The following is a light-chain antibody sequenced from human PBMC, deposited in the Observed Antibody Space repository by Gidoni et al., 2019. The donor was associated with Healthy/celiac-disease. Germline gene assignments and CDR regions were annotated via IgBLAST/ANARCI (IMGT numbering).Light chain of an antibody. CDR3: SSYTSGSTPL. CDR1: SSDVGGYNY. V-gene: IGLV2-14*01. J-gene: IGLJ3*02. CDR2: DVS. Sequence: QSALTQPASVSGSPGQSITISCTGTSSDVGGYNYVSWDQQHPGKAPKLMIYDVSNRPSGVSNRFSGSKSGNTASLTISGLQDEDEADYYCSSYTSGSTPLFGGGTKLTVL.